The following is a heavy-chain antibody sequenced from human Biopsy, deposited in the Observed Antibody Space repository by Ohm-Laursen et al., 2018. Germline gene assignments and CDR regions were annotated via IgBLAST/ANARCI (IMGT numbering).Heavy chain of an antibody. D-gene: IGHD3-3*01. CDR2: VYNGGIT. CDR1: GGSIISYY. J-gene: IGHJ5*02. V-gene: IGHV4-59*07. Sequence: SDTLSLTCSVSGGSIISYYWTWIRQPPGKGLEWIGHVYNGGITNYNPSLKSRVTMSKDTSKNQFSLQVNSVTAADTAVYYCARTPRDSFWSGSYKRGLWFDPWGQGTLVTVSS. CDR3: ARTPRDSFWSGSYKRGLWFDP.